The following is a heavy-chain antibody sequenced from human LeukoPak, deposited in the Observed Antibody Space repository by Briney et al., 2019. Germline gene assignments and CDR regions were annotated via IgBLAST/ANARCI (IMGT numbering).Heavy chain of an antibody. V-gene: IGHV3-30-3*01. CDR3: ARGSRGAAAVPYFQH. D-gene: IGHD6-13*01. Sequence: GGSLRLSCAASGFTFSSYAMHWVRQAPGKGLEWVAVISYDGSNKYYADSVKGRFTISRDNSKNTLYLQRNSLRAEDTAVYYCARGSRGAAAVPYFQHWGQGTLVTVSS. J-gene: IGHJ1*01. CDR2: ISYDGSNK. CDR1: GFTFSSYA.